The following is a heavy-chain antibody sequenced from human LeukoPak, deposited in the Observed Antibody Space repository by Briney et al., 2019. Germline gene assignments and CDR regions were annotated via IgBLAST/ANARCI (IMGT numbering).Heavy chain of an antibody. CDR3: ARASMGGTHYYYGMDV. V-gene: IGHV3-21*01. Sequence: GGPLRLSCAASGFTFSSYSMNWVRQAPGKGLEWVSSISCSSSYIYYADSVKGRFTISTDNAKNSLYLQMNSLRAEDTAVYYCARASMGGTHYYYGMDVWGQGATVTVSS. CDR2: ISCSSSYI. CDR1: GFTFSSYS. J-gene: IGHJ6*02. D-gene: IGHD3-16*01.